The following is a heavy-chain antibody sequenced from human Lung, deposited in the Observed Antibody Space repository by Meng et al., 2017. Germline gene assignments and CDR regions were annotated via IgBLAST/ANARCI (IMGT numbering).Heavy chain of an antibody. D-gene: IGHD2-15*01. J-gene: IGHJ4*02. CDR3: ASYCRGTSCATY. V-gene: IGHV1-2*06. Sequence: QVQLVQSGAEVMKSGASVKVSCKASGYTFTGSYMHWVRQAPGQGLEWMGRVNPNNGGTNYAQKFQGRVTMTRDTSISTAYLELSRLTSDDTAVYYCASYCRGTSCATYWGQGSLVTVSS. CDR2: VNPNNGGT. CDR1: GYTFTGSY.